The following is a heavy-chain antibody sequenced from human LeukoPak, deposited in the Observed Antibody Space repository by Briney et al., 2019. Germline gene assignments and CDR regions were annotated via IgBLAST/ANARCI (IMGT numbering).Heavy chain of an antibody. Sequence: GESLKLSCKGSGYSFTSYWIGWVRQMPGKGLELMGIIYPGDSDTRYSPSFQGQVTISADKSISTAYLQWSSLKASDTAMYYCATIPYSSSSVFSDYWGQGTLVTVSS. V-gene: IGHV5-51*03. CDR2: IYPGDSDT. CDR3: ATIPYSSSSVFSDY. CDR1: GYSFTSYW. D-gene: IGHD6-6*01. J-gene: IGHJ4*02.